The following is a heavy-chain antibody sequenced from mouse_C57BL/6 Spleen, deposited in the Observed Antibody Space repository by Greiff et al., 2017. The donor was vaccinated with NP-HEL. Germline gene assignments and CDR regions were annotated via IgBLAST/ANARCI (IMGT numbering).Heavy chain of an antibody. Sequence: VQLQQSGAELARPGASVKLSCKASGYTFTSYGISWVKQRTGQGLEWIGEIYPRSGNTYYNEKFKGKATLTADKSSSTAYMELRSLTSEDSAVYFGASSGYCDYGGQGTTLTVSS. V-gene: IGHV1-81*01. CDR2: IYPRSGNT. CDR3: ASSGYCDY. J-gene: IGHJ2*01. D-gene: IGHD3-2*02. CDR1: GYTFTSYG.